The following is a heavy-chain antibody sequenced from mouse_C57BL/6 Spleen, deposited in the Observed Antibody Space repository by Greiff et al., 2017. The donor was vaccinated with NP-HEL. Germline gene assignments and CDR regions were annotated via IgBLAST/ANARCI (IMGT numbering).Heavy chain of an antibody. D-gene: IGHD1-1*01. V-gene: IGHV5-4*01. CDR2: ISDGGSYT. J-gene: IGHJ4*01. Sequence: EVKLMESGGGLVKPGGSLKLSCAASGFTFSSYAMSWVRQTPEKRLEWVATISDGGSYTYYPDNVKGRFTISRDNAKNNLYLQMSHLKSEDTAMYYCARDYYGSSYAHYYAMDYWGQGTSVTVSS. CDR3: ARDYYGSSYAHYYAMDY. CDR1: GFTFSSYA.